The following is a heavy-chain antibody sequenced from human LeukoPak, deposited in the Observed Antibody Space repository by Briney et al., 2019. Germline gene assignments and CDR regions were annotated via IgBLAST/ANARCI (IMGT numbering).Heavy chain of an antibody. CDR1: GYTFTSYG. J-gene: IGHJ4*02. CDR2: ISDYNGNT. D-gene: IGHD6-19*01. CDR3: ARDDKAVAGTSFDY. Sequence: ASVKASCKASGYTFTSYGISWVRQAPGQGLEWMGWISDYNGNTNYAQKLQGRVTMTTDTSTSTAYMELRSLRSDDTAVYYCARDDKAVAGTSFDYWGQGTLVTVSS. V-gene: IGHV1-18*01.